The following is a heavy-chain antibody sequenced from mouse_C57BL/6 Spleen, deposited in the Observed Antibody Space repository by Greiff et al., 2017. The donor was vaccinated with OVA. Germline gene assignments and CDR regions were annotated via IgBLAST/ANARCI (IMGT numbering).Heavy chain of an antibody. D-gene: IGHD1-1*01. Sequence: EVQVVESGGGLVKPGGSLKLSCAASGFTFSSYAMSWVRQTPEKRLEWVATISDGGSYTYYPDNVKGRFTISRDNAKNNRYLQMSHLKSEDTAMYYCARDSYYYSSSYANFDYWGQGTTLTVSS. CDR3: ARDSYYYSSSYANFDY. J-gene: IGHJ2*01. CDR1: GFTFSSYA. CDR2: ISDGGSYT. V-gene: IGHV5-4*01.